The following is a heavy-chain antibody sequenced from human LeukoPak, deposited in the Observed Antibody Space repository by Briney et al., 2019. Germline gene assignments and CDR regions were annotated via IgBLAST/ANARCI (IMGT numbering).Heavy chain of an antibody. D-gene: IGHD1-26*01. CDR3: ARARRASGSYQGY. Sequence: GGSLRLSCAASGFSIDTYNMHWVRQAPGKGLEWVSSISSSSSYIYYADSVKGRFTISRDNAKNSLYLQMNSLRAEDTAVYYCARARRASGSYQGYWGQGTLVTVSS. V-gene: IGHV3-21*01. CDR2: ISSSSSYI. CDR1: GFSIDTYN. J-gene: IGHJ4*02.